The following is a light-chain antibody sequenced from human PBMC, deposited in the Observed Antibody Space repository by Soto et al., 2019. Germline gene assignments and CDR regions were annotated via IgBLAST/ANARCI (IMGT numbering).Light chain of an antibody. CDR2: DVS. Sequence: EIVMTQSPATLSVSPGERAALSCRASQSISSNLAWYQQKPGQAPRLLIFDVSTRASGIPARFSGSASVTEFTLAISSLQSEDFAVSYCQQYHNWPLTFGQGTKVEIK. CDR3: QQYHNWPLT. V-gene: IGKV3-15*01. J-gene: IGKJ1*01. CDR1: QSISSN.